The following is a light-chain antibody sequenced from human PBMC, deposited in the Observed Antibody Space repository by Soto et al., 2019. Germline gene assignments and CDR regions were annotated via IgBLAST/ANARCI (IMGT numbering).Light chain of an antibody. CDR1: SSDVGGYNY. CDR3: SSYTSISTPRYV. J-gene: IGLJ1*01. CDR2: AVS. Sequence: QSVLTQPASVSGSPGQSITISCTGTSSDVGGYNYVSWYQQHPGKAPKLMIYAVSNRPSGVSNRFSGSKSGNTASLTISGLQAEDEADYYCSSYTSISTPRYVFGTGTKLTLL. V-gene: IGLV2-14*01.